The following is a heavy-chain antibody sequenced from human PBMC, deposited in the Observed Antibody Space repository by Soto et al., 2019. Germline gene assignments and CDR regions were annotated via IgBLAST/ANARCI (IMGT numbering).Heavy chain of an antibody. CDR3: AREQWGFDS. Sequence: QVQLQESGPELVKPSQTLSLTCSVSGGSITTNGHYWTWIRQHPGQGLEWIAYIYYTGNSYLNPSLKRRLSISVDTSNSQFSLELRSVTAADTAVYYCAREQWGFDSWGQGTLVTVSS. CDR2: IYYTGNS. V-gene: IGHV4-31*03. D-gene: IGHD6-19*01. J-gene: IGHJ4*02. CDR1: GGSITTNGHY.